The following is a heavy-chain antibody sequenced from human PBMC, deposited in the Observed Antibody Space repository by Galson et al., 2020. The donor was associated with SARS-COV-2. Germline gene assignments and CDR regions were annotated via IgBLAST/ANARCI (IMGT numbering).Heavy chain of an antibody. CDR1: GFTFSSYG. CDR2: IWYDGSNK. V-gene: IGHV3-33*01. CDR3: ARDAPYCTNGVCPDAFLDY. Sequence: GGSLRLSCAASGFTFSSYGMHWVRQAPGKGLEWVAVIWYDGSNKYYADSVKGRFTISRDNSKNTLYLQMNSLRAEDTAVYYCARDAPYCTNGVCPDAFLDYWGQGTLVTVSS. D-gene: IGHD2-8*01. J-gene: IGHJ4*02.